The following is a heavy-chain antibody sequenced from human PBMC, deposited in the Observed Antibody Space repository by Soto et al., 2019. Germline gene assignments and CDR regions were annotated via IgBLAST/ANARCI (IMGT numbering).Heavy chain of an antibody. CDR2: IYYSGST. D-gene: IGHD3-10*02. J-gene: IGHJ4*02. V-gene: IGHV4-61*08. Sequence: SETLSLTCTVSGGSISSGDYYWSWIRQPPGKGLEWIGYIYYSGSTNYNPSLKSRVTISVDTSKNQFSLKLSSVTAADTAVYYCARVHVSSDSWVYFDYWGQGTLVTVSS. CDR3: ARVHVSSDSWVYFDY. CDR1: GGSISSGDYY.